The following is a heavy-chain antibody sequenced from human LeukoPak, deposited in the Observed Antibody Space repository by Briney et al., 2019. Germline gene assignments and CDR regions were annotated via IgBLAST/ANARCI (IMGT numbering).Heavy chain of an antibody. CDR1: GYNFPRYW. CDR3: AGRFDSGFDD. CDR2: VYPGDSET. V-gene: IGHV5-51*01. D-gene: IGHD3-9*01. J-gene: IGHJ4*02. Sequence: GESLKIYCKGPGYNFPRYWIGLVRQMPGQGLEWVGIVYPGDSETTYSPSLQGQVTISADKSISTAHLQWSSLRASDTAMYYCAGRFDSGFDDWGQGTLVTVSP.